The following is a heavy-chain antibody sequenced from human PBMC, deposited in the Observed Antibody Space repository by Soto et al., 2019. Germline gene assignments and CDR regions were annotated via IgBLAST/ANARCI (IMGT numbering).Heavy chain of an antibody. Sequence: GGSLRLSCSGSGFIFSIYAIHWVRQAPGKGLEYVSFISIDGSRTHYADSVKGRFTNSRDNSKNTAYLQMSSLRPEDTAVYYCARVKITMVRGVISLGGMDVWGQGTTVTVSS. CDR3: ARVKITMVRGVISLGGMDV. D-gene: IGHD3-10*01. CDR2: ISIDGSRT. V-gene: IGHV3-64D*06. CDR1: GFIFSIYA. J-gene: IGHJ6*02.